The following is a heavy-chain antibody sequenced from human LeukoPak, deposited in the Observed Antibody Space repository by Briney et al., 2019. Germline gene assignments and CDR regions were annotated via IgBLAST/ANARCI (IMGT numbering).Heavy chain of an antibody. Sequence: SETLSLTCTVSGGSISSYYWSWIRQPPGKGLEWIGYIYYSGSTNYNPSLKSRVTISVDTSKNQFSLKLSSVTAADTAVYYCATQAGVIGGEPLDPWGQGTLVTVSS. V-gene: IGHV4-59*01. J-gene: IGHJ5*02. D-gene: IGHD1-26*01. CDR2: IYYSGST. CDR3: ATQAGVIGGEPLDP. CDR1: GGSISSYY.